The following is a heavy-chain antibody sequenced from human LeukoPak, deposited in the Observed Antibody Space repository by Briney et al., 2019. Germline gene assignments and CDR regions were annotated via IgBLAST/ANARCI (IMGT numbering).Heavy chain of an antibody. Sequence: KTSETLSLTCTVSGGYISIYYGSWIRQPPAKGLEWIGYIYYSGSTHYNPSLKSRVTISVDTSKHQFSLKLSSVTAADTGVYYCARSSSSYEGAIDYWGQGTLVTASS. V-gene: IGHV4-59*01. CDR2: IYYSGST. D-gene: IGHD6-6*01. CDR1: GGYISIYY. J-gene: IGHJ4*02. CDR3: ARSSSSYEGAIDY.